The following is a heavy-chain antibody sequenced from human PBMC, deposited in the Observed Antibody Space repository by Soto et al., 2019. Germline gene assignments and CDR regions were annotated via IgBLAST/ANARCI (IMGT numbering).Heavy chain of an antibody. CDR1: GFTFSSYG. V-gene: IGHV3-30*03. CDR2: ISYDGSNK. Sequence: HVQLVESGGGVVQPGRSLRLSCAASGFTFSSYGMHWVRQAPGKGLEWVAVISYDGSNKDSADSVKGRFAISRDNSKNTLFIQMNSLRVESTAVYYCARELVKPSSWPADWGRGTLVTVPS. CDR3: ARELVKPSSWPAD. J-gene: IGHJ4*02. D-gene: IGHD2-2*01.